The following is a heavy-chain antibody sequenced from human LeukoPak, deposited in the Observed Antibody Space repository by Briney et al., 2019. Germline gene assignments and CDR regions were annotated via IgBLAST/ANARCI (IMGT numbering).Heavy chain of an antibody. Sequence: PSETLSLTCTVSGGSISSSSYYWGWIRQPPGKGLEWIGSIYYSGSTYYNPSLKSRVTISVDTSKNQFSLKLSSVTAADTAVYYCARPRIAVAGLLDYWGQGTLVTVSS. D-gene: IGHD6-19*01. CDR1: GGSISSSSYY. CDR3: ARPRIAVAGLLDY. V-gene: IGHV4-39*01. J-gene: IGHJ4*02. CDR2: IYYSGST.